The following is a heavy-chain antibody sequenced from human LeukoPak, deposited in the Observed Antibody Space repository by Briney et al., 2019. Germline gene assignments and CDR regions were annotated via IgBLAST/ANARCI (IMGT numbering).Heavy chain of an antibody. D-gene: IGHD3-3*01. CDR3: AREPGFGVVTHGDY. J-gene: IGHJ4*02. CDR2: IRYGGSNK. V-gene: IGHV3-30*02. Sequence: GGSLRLSCAASGFTFSSYGMLWVRQAPGKGLEWVAFIRYGGSNKYYADSVKGRFTISRDNSKNTLYPQMNSLRAEDTAVYYCAREPGFGVVTHGDYWGQGTLVTVSS. CDR1: GFTFSSYG.